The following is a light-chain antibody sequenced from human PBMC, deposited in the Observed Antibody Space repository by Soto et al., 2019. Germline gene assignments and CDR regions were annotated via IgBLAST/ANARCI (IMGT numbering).Light chain of an antibody. J-gene: IGKJ1*01. Sequence: AILIAHSPSSFSASTGDIVTITFRASLGISSWLAWYQQKPGKAPKLLIYKASTLKSGVPSRFSGSGSGTDFTLTISRLEPEDFAVCYCQQYGSSGTFGQGTKVDI. CDR1: LGISSW. V-gene: IGKV1-8*01. CDR3: QQYGSSGT. CDR2: KAS.